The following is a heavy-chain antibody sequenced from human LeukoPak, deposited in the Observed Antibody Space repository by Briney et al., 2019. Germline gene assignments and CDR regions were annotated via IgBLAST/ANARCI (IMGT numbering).Heavy chain of an antibody. J-gene: IGHJ4*02. D-gene: IGHD5-12*01. CDR1: GGSFSGYY. Sequence: SETLSLTCAVYGGSFSGYYWSWNRQPPGKGLEWIGEINHSESTNYNPSLKSRVTISVDTSKNQFPLKLSSVTAADTAVYYCARLNSFVGYSGFDYWGQGTLVTVSS. V-gene: IGHV4-34*01. CDR3: ARLNSFVGYSGFDY. CDR2: INHSEST.